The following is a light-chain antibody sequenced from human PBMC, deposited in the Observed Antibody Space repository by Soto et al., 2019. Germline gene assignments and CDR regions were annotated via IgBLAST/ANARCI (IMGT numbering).Light chain of an antibody. V-gene: IGLV1-47*01. J-gene: IGLJ1*01. CDR3: AVWDDSLTAYL. CDR2: KDD. CDR1: NSNIGNNF. Sequence: QSVLTQPPSASGAPGQRVTISCSGSNSNIGNNFVYWYQQLPGTAPRLLIYKDDQRPSGVPDRFSGSKSGTSASLAISGVRSEDEADYFCAVWDDSLTAYLFGTGTKVTVL.